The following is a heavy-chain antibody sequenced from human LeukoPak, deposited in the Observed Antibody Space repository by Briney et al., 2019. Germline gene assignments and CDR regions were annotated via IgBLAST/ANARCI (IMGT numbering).Heavy chain of an antibody. CDR1: GYTFTSYG. CDR2: ISAYNGNT. Sequence: GASVKVSCKASGYTFTSYGISWVRQAPGQGLEWMGWISAYNGNTNYAQKLQGRVTMTTDTSMSTAYMELRSLRSDDTAVYYCARGDCSGGSCYSPNWFDPWGQGTLVTVSS. CDR3: ARGDCSGGSCYSPNWFDP. V-gene: IGHV1-18*01. D-gene: IGHD2-15*01. J-gene: IGHJ5*02.